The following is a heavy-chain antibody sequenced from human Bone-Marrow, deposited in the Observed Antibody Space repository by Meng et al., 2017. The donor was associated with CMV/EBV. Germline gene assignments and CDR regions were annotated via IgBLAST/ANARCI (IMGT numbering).Heavy chain of an antibody. CDR1: GDTFSAHT. D-gene: IGHD1-1*01. J-gene: IGHJ4*02. CDR2: IHPHMGDP. Sequence: ASVKVSCKASGDTFSAHTFHWVRQAPGQGLEWMGWIHPHMGDPNYAQQFQGRVTLTTDTSINTGYMELTRLTSDDTAVYYCARGWESGTFDSWGQGTLVTVSS. V-gene: IGHV1-2*02. CDR3: ARGWESGTFDS.